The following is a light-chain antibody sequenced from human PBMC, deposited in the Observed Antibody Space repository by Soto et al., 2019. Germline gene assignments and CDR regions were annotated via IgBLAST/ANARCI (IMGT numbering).Light chain of an antibody. Sequence: RSWLPGERATLSCRASQSFRGLLAWYQQKPGQAPRLLIYSASNRATGIPARFSGSGPGTDFTLTISSLEPEDFAVYYCQQRSNWLITFGQGTRLEIK. J-gene: IGKJ5*01. V-gene: IGKV3-11*01. CDR2: SAS. CDR3: QQRSNWLIT. CDR1: QSFRGL.